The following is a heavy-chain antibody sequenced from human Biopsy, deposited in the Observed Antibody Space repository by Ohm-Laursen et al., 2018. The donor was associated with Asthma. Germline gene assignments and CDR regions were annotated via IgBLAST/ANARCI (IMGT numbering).Heavy chain of an antibody. J-gene: IGHJ3*01. CDR3: ARTYYDFLTGQVKDVFGV. CDR2: INAGDGNT. Sequence: SSVKVSCKASGYTFIHFAIHWVRQAPGQRLEWMGWINAGDGNTKYSQKLQGRVTITRDTSASTAYMELRSLRSEDTATYYCARTYYDFLTGQVKDVFGVWGQGTMVTVSS. CDR1: GYTFIHFA. D-gene: IGHD3-9*01. V-gene: IGHV1-3*01.